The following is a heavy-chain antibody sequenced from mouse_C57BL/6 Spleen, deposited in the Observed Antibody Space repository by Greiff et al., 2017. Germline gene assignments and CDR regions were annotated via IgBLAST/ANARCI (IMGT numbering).Heavy chain of an antibody. Sequence: QVQLQQPGAELVKPGASVKLSCKASGYTFTSYWMQWVKQRPGQGLEWIGEIDPSDSYTNYNQKFKGKATLTVDTSSSTAYMQLSSLTSEDSAVYYCARGKNGNYNYFDYWGQGTTLTVSS. CDR2: IDPSDSYT. V-gene: IGHV1-50*01. D-gene: IGHD2-1*01. CDR1: GYTFTSYW. CDR3: ARGKNGNYNYFDY. J-gene: IGHJ2*01.